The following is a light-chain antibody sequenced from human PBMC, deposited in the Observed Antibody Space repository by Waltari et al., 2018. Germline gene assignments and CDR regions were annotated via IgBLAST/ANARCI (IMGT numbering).Light chain of an antibody. CDR1: ALPKKY. CDR3: YSTDSSGNVQV. Sequence: SYELTQPPSVSVSPGQTARITCSGDALPKKYAYWYQQKSGQAPVQVIYEDVKRPSGIPERFSGSSSGTIVTLTISGAQVGDEADYYCYSTDSSGNVQVFGGGTKLTVL. CDR2: EDV. V-gene: IGLV3-10*01. J-gene: IGLJ2*01.